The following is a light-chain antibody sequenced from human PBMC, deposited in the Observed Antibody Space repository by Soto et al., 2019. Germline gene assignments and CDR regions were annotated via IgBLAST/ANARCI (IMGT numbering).Light chain of an antibody. J-gene: IGKJ1*01. V-gene: IGKV3-20*01. CDR1: QTVNANY. CDR2: GAS. Sequence: EVVLTQSPGTLSLAPGETATLSCRASQTVNANYLAWYQLKAGQAPRLLIYGASRRATGIPDRFTGSGSGTDFPLTISRLEPEDFAVYYCQQYGDTWWTFGQGTKVEIK. CDR3: QQYGDTWWT.